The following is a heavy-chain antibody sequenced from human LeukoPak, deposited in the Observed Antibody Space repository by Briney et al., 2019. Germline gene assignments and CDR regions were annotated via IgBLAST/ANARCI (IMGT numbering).Heavy chain of an antibody. V-gene: IGHV3-30*18. Sequence: GGSLRLSCAASGFTFSSYGMHWVRQAPGKGLEWVAVISYDGSNEYYADSVKGRFTISRDNSKNTLYLQMNSLRAEDTAVYYCAKVGPYSSSWYGGYYYYYGMDVWGQGTTVTVSS. CDR2: ISYDGSNE. D-gene: IGHD6-13*01. CDR1: GFTFSSYG. J-gene: IGHJ6*02. CDR3: AKVGPYSSSWYGGYYYYYGMDV.